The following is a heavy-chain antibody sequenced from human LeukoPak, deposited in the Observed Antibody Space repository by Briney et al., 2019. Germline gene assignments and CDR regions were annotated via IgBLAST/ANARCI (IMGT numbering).Heavy chain of an antibody. J-gene: IGHJ4*02. D-gene: IGHD6-19*01. Sequence: GGSLRLSCAATGFTFSSYSMNWVRQAPGKGLEWVSYISSSSSTIYYADSVEGRFTISRDNAKNSLYLQMNSLRDDDTAVYYCARGSIAVAGTAFDYWGQGTLVTVSS. V-gene: IGHV3-48*02. CDR2: ISSSSSTI. CDR1: GFTFSSYS. CDR3: ARGSIAVAGTAFDY.